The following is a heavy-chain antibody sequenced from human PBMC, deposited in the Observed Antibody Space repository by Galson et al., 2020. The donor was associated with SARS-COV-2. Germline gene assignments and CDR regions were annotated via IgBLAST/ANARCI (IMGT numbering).Heavy chain of an antibody. CDR1: GFSLSTSGMC. D-gene: IGHD2-2*01. J-gene: IGHJ5*02. Sequence: SGPTLVKPAQTLTLTCTFSGFSLSTSGMCVSWIRQPPGKALEWLALIDWDDDKYYSTSLKTRLTISKDTSKNQGVLTMTNMEPVDTATYYCARIHDVGYCSNPGFGPWGHGTLVTGSS. CDR2: IDWDDDK. CDR3: ARIHDVGYCSNPGFGP. V-gene: IGHV2-70*01.